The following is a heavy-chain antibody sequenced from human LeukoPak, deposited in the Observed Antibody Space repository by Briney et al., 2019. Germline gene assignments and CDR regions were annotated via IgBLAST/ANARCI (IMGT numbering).Heavy chain of an antibody. CDR1: GGSISSYH. CDR2: IHYSGIT. Sequence: SETLSLTCTVSGGSISSYHWSWIRQPPGKGLEWIGNIHYSGITNYNPSLKSRVTISLDTSKNQFSLKLSSVTAADTAVYFCARDPLYRDMDVWGQGTTVTVSS. CDR3: ARDPLYRDMDV. D-gene: IGHD1-26*01. J-gene: IGHJ6*02. V-gene: IGHV4-59*01.